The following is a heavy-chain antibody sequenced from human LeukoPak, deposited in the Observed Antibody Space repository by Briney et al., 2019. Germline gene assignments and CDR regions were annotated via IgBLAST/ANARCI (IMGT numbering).Heavy chain of an antibody. CDR2: ISTSSSHI. Sequence: PGGSLRLSCAASGFTFRSYSMNWVRQAPGMGLEWVSSISTSSSHIYYADSVEGRFTISRDNAKSPLYLQMNSLRAEDTAVYYCVRSYYGMDVWGQGTTVSVSS. CDR1: GFTFRSYS. V-gene: IGHV3-21*01. J-gene: IGHJ6*02. CDR3: VRSYYGMDV.